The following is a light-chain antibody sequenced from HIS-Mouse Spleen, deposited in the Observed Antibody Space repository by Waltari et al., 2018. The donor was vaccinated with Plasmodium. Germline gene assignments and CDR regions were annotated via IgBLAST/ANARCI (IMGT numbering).Light chain of an antibody. J-gene: IGLJ1*01. CDR1: SSAVGGYNY. Sequence: QSALTQPASVSGSPGQPITISGTGTSSAVGGYNYVSWYQQHPGKAPKLMIYDDSNRPSGVSTRFSGSKSGNTASLTISGLQAEDEADYYCSSYTSSSTLNYVFGTGTKVTVL. V-gene: IGLV2-14*03. CDR2: DDS. CDR3: SSYTSSSTLNYV.